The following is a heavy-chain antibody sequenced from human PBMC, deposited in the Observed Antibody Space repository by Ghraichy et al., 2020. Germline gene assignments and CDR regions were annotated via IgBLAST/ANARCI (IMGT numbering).Heavy chain of an antibody. J-gene: IGHJ4*02. V-gene: IGHV4-39*01. CDR2: IYDSGTT. CDR3: ARHRQQQFVRMPLDY. Sequence: SETLSLTCTVSGGSISGSNYYWGWIRQPPGKGLEWIGSIYDSGTTYYNPSLASRVTISVDTSKNQFSLKVSAVTAADTAFYFCARHRQQQFVRMPLDYWGQGTLVTVSS. CDR1: GGSISGSNYY. D-gene: IGHD6-13*01.